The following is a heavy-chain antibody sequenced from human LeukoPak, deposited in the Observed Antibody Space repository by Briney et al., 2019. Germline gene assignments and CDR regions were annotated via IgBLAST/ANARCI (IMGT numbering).Heavy chain of an antibody. CDR2: ISASGGST. CDR1: GVIFNNYA. J-gene: IGHJ4*02. D-gene: IGHD4-17*01. V-gene: IGHV3-23*01. CDR3: AREDDYGDYNY. Sequence: GGSLRLSCAVSGVIFNNYAMSWVRQAPGRGLEWVSVISASGGSTYYADSVKGRFTISRDNSKNTLYLQMNSLRAEDTAVYYCAREDDYGDYNYWGQGTLVTVSS.